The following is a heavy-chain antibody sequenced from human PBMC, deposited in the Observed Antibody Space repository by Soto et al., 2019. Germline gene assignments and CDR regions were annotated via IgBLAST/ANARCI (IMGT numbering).Heavy chain of an antibody. CDR2: IIPILGIQ. J-gene: IGHJ4*02. V-gene: IGHV1-69*08. CDR3: ARDGYTGSYHQY. CDR1: EGTFTNYS. D-gene: IGHD3-10*01. Sequence: QVQLVQSGAEAKKPGSSVRVSCKAPEGTFTNYSISWVRQAPGQGLEWMGKIIPILGIQKHAQKFQGRITIIADKSTSTAYMDLTSLRSDDAAVYFCARDGYTGSYHQYWGQGTLVTVSS.